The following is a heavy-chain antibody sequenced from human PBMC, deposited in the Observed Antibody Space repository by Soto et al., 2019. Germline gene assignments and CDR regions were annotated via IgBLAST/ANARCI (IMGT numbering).Heavy chain of an antibody. J-gene: IGHJ6*02. V-gene: IGHV1-69*13. Sequence: SVKVSCKASGGTFSSYAISWVRQAPGQGLEWMGGIIPIFGTANYAQKFQGRVTITADESTSTAYMELSSLRSEDTAVYYCARDSLTYYDFWSGYSPGIYYYYGMDVRGQGTTVTVSS. CDR3: ARDSLTYYDFWSGYSPGIYYYYGMDV. D-gene: IGHD3-3*01. CDR1: GGTFSSYA. CDR2: IIPIFGTA.